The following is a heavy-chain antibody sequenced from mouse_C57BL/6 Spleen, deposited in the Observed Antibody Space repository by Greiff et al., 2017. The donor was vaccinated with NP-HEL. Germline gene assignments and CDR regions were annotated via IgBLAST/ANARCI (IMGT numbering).Heavy chain of an antibody. CDR2: IYPGDGDT. V-gene: IGHV1-82*01. D-gene: IGHD2-13*01. J-gene: IGHJ4*01. CDR3: ARWGTFDYSYAMDY. CDR1: GYAFSSSW. Sequence: QVQLQQSGPELVKPGASVKISCKASGYAFSSSWMNWVKQRPGKGLEWIGRIYPGDGDTNYNGKFKGKATLTADKSSSTAYMQLSSLTSEDSSVYFCARWGTFDYSYAMDYWGQGTSVTVSS.